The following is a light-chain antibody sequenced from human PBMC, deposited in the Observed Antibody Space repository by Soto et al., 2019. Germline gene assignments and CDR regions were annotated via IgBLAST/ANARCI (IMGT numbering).Light chain of an antibody. V-gene: IGLV1-44*01. Sequence: QSALTQPPSLSGTPGQRVTISCSGSNSNVGSYSVNWYQHFPGTAPKILIYSDDERPSGVPDRFSGSKSGTSASLAISGLLSEDEAEYYCAAWDDNLNGPLFGGGTKLTVL. CDR3: AAWDDNLNGPL. CDR1: NSNVGSYS. J-gene: IGLJ3*02. CDR2: SDD.